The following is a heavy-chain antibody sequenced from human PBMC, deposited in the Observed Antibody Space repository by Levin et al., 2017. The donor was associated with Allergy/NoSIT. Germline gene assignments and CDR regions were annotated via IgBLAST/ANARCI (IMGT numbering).Heavy chain of an antibody. CDR1: GYTFNKHG. D-gene: IGHD2-21*02. Sequence: GASVKVSCKTSGYTFNKHGINWVRQTPGQGLEWMGWISGYNGKTNYTRKFQDRVTMTTDTSANTAYMEVRSLTSADTAVYYCARDFATYCGGDCSLDNWGQGTLVTVSS. CDR2: ISGYNGKT. V-gene: IGHV1-18*01. J-gene: IGHJ4*02. CDR3: ARDFATYCGGDCSLDN.